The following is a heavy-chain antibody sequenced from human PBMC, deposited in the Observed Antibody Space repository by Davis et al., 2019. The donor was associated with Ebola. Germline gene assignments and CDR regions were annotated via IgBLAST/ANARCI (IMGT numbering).Heavy chain of an antibody. CDR1: GFTSSSYS. CDR2: ISSSSSYI. CDR3: ARGIVVPAASYFDY. J-gene: IGHJ4*02. D-gene: IGHD2-2*01. Sequence: PGGSLRPSCAAPGFTSSSYSMNWVRQAPGKGLEWVSSISSSSSYIYYADSVKGRFTISRDNAKNSLYLQMNSLRAEDTAVYYCARGIVVPAASYFDYWGQGTLVTVSS. V-gene: IGHV3-21*01.